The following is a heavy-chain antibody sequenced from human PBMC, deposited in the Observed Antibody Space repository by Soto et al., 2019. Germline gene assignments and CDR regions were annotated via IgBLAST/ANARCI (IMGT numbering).Heavy chain of an antibody. CDR2: INGGNGNT. CDR3: ARDDSDFSGSHYIDYFNS. Sequence: QVQLVQSGAELKKPGASVKVSCKASGNTVPNYAIHWVRQAPGQRLEGMGWINGGNGNTYYSEPFQGRVTFTRDTSAGTVDMQLSSLTSEDTAVDYCARDDSDFSGSHYIDYFNSWGQGALVTVSS. V-gene: IGHV1-3*01. D-gene: IGHD1-26*01. CDR1: GNTVPNYA. J-gene: IGHJ4*02.